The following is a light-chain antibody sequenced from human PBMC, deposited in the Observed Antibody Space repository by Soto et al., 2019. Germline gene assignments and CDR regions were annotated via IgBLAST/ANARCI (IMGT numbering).Light chain of an antibody. CDR1: SSNIGSNT. V-gene: IGLV1-44*01. Sequence: QSVLTQPPSASGTPGQRVTISCSGSSSNIGSNTVNWYQQLPGTAPKLLMYSFNQRPSGVPDRFSGSKSGTSASLAIRGLQSDDEADYYCAAWDDSLNGYVFGIGTKVTVL. CDR2: SFN. J-gene: IGLJ1*01. CDR3: AAWDDSLNGYV.